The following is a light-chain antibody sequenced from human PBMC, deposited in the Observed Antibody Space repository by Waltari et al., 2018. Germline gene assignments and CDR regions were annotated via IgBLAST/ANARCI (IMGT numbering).Light chain of an antibody. Sequence: QSALTQPASVSGSPGQSITISCTGPSSDGGVDNSAPWYQQHPGKAPKLMIYDVSKRPSGVSNRFSGSKSGNTASLTISGLQAEDEADYYCSSYTSSSTLYVFGTGTKVTVL. CDR1: SSDGGVDNS. CDR3: SSYTSSSTLYV. CDR2: DVS. V-gene: IGLV2-14*01. J-gene: IGLJ1*01.